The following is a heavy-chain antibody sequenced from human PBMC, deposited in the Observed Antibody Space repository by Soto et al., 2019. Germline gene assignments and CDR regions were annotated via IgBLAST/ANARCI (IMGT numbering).Heavy chain of an antibody. V-gene: IGHV3-30*18. J-gene: IGHJ4*02. CDR3: AKDTYYHDTTGDYVFDY. Sequence: QVQLVESGGGVVQPGRSLTLSCAASEFTFSSYGIHWVRQAPGKGLEWVAVISYDGSKKQYADSVTGRFTISRDNSKNTLHLQMNSLRAEDTAVYYCAKDTYYHDTTGDYVFDYWGQGTLVTVSS. CDR2: ISYDGSKK. D-gene: IGHD3-22*01. CDR1: EFTFSSYG.